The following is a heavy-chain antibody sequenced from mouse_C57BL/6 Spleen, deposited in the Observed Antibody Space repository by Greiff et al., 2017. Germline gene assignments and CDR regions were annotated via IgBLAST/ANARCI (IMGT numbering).Heavy chain of an antibody. J-gene: IGHJ3*01. V-gene: IGHV1-72*01. D-gene: IGHD1-1*01. Sequence: QVKLQQPGAELVKPGASVKLSCKASGYTFTSYWMHWVKQRPGRGLEWLGRIDPNSGGTKYNEKFKSKATLTVDKPSSTAYMQLSSLTAEDSAVYYCARSGAYGSSSWFAYWGQGTLVTVSA. CDR2: IDPNSGGT. CDR3: ARSGAYGSSSWFAY. CDR1: GYTFTSYW.